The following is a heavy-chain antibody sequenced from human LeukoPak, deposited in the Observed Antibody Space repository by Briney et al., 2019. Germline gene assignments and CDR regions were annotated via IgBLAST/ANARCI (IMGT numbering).Heavy chain of an antibody. CDR2: ISSSSSYI. CDR3: TGDNFDSSVKFDY. CDR1: GFTFSSYS. V-gene: IGHV3-21*04. J-gene: IGHJ4*02. Sequence: GGSLRLSCAASGFTFSSYSMNWVRQAPGKGLEWVSSISSSSSYIYYADSVKGRFTISRDNAKNSLYLQMNSLKTEDTAVYYCTGDNFDSSVKFDYWGQGTLVTVSS. D-gene: IGHD3-22*01.